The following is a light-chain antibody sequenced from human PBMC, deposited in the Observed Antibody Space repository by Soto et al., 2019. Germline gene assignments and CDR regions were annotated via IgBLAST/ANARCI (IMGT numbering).Light chain of an antibody. J-gene: IGKJ1*01. Sequence: DIQMTPSPSTLSASVGDRVTITCRASRSISSWLAWYQQKPGKAPKLLIYKASSLESGVPSRFSGSGSGTEFTLTISSLQPDDFATYYCQQYNSYSTFGQGTKVDIK. CDR2: KAS. CDR3: QQYNSYST. V-gene: IGKV1-5*03. CDR1: RSISSW.